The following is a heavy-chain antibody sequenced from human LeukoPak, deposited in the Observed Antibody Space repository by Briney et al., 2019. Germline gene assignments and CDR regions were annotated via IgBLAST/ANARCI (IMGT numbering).Heavy chain of an antibody. J-gene: IGHJ4*02. CDR1: GFIFSDYY. D-gene: IGHD6-13*01. Sequence: GGSLRLSCAASGFIFSDYYMSWIRQAPGKGLEWVSYISSSGSTIYYADSVKGRFTISRDNAKNSLYLQMNSLRAEDTAVYYCARDARQQLVERFDYWGQGTLVTVSS. CDR2: ISSSGSTI. V-gene: IGHV3-11*01. CDR3: ARDARQQLVERFDY.